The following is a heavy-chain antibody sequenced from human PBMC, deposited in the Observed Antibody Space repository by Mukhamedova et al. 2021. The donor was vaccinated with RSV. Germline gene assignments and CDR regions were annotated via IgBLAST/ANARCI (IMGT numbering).Heavy chain of an antibody. CDR3: VKDVRD. D-gene: IGHD3-10*02. V-gene: IGHV3-30*02. J-gene: IGHJ4*02. CDR2: GGSNQ. Sequence: GGSNQYYADSVKGRFTISRDNSKNTLNLQMHSLRAEDSAVYYCVKDVRDWGQGTLVTVSS.